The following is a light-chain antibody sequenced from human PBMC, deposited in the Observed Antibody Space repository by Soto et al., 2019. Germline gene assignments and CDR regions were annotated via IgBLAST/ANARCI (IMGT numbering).Light chain of an antibody. CDR1: QSVSSY. J-gene: IGKJ2*01. CDR2: DAS. CDR3: QQRNNWPTT. Sequence: EIVLTQSPATLSLSPGERATLSCRASQSVSSYLAWYQQKPGQAPRLLIYDASNRATGIPARFSGSGSGTDFTLTITSLQPVDSAVYYCQQRNNWPTTFGQGTKLEIK. V-gene: IGKV3-11*01.